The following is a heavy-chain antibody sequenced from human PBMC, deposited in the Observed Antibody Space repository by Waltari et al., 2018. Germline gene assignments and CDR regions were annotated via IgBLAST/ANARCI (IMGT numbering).Heavy chain of an antibody. Sequence: QVQLVESGGGVVQPGRSLRLSCAASGFTFRSYSMHWVRQAPGKGLEWVADILYDGSKECYADSVKGRFTISRDNSKNTLCLQMNSLRAEDTAVYYCARDDGYGDSGLDYWGQGTLVTVSS. V-gene: IGHV3-30-3*01. J-gene: IGHJ4*02. CDR1: GFTFRSYS. CDR2: ILYDGSKE. D-gene: IGHD4-17*01. CDR3: ARDDGYGDSGLDY.